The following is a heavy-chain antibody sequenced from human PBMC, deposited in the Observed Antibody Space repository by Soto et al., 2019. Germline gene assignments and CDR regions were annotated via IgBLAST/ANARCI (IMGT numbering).Heavy chain of an antibody. V-gene: IGHV4-59*01. D-gene: IGHD1-1*01. CDR3: ARDREQGTKTLWFDP. Sequence: SETLSLTCTVSCGSISSYYWSWIRQPPGKGLEWIGYIYYSGSTNYNPSLKSRVTISVDTSKNQFSLKLSSVTAADTAVYYCARDREQGTKTLWFDPWGQGTLVTVSS. CDR1: CGSISSYY. CDR2: IYYSGST. J-gene: IGHJ5*02.